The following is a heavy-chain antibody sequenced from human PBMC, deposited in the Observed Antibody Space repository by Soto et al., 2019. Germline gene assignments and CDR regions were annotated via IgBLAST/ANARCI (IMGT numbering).Heavy chain of an antibody. Sequence: EVQLVESGGDLVQPGGSLRLSCAASGFTVSSHYMNWVRQAPGKGLEWVSLIQSGGSTFYADSVKGRFTISRDNSKNTLFFQTNGLRVEDTAMYYCSRDEVNCRGGSCKGVPRDVWGGGTPVTVSS. CDR2: IQSGGST. J-gene: IGHJ6*04. D-gene: IGHD2-15*01. CDR1: GFTVSSHY. V-gene: IGHV3-66*01. CDR3: SRDEVNCRGGSCKGVPRDV.